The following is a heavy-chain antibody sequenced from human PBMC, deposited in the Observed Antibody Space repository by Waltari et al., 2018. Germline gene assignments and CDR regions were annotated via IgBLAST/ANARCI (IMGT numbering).Heavy chain of an antibody. D-gene: IGHD3-3*01. CDR3: ARGPKILEWYYFDY. CDR2: IYSGGST. CDR1: GFTVSSNY. J-gene: IGHJ4*02. V-gene: IGHV3-53*01. Sequence: EVQLVESGGGLIQPGGSLRLSCAASGFTVSSNYMSWVRQAPGKGLEWVSVIYSGGSTYYADSVKGRFTISRDNSKNTLYLQMNSLRAEDTAVYYCARGPKILEWYYFDYWGQGTLVTVSS.